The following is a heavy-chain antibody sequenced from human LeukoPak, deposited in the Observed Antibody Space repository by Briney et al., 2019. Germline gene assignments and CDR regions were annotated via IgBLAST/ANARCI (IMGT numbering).Heavy chain of an antibody. Sequence: SXXIXXXRXXTGQGLEYMGWLHTDNDDAGYADKFQGRLNLTRDSSTSTAYLELNSLTFDDTAVYYCARGGAAAETLVFDHWGRGTQVTVSA. V-gene: IGHV1-8*01. J-gene: IGHJ4*01. CDR2: LHTDNDDA. CDR3: ARGGAAAETLVFDH. D-gene: IGHD6-13*01. CDR1: SXX.